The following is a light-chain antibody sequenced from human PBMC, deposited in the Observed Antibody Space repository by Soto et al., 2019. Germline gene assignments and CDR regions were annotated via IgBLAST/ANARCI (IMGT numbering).Light chain of an antibody. CDR2: EAS. J-gene: IGKJ2*01. V-gene: IGKV1-5*03. CDR3: QQYSSYSPYT. Sequence: DIQMTQSPSTLSASIGDRVTITCRASQTVYTWLAWYQQKPGTAPKLLIYEASTLHSGVPSRFTGSGSGTAFSLVISRLQPDDFATYYCQQYSSYSPYTFGQGTKVEI. CDR1: QTVYTW.